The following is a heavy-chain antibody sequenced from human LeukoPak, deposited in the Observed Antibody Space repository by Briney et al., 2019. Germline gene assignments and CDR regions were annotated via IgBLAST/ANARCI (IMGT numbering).Heavy chain of an antibody. J-gene: IGHJ6*02. Sequence: GGSLRLPCQASGFNFSNFAVHWARQTPGRGLECVAVIAYDGSNEYYADSVKGRFTLSRDNYKNTVYLQMNNVRPEDTAVCFCARDRDYWCFGGMDVWGRGTTVIVSS. D-gene: IGHD3-10*01. CDR3: ARDRDYWCFGGMDV. V-gene: IGHV3-30*03. CDR1: GFNFSNFA. CDR2: IAYDGSNE.